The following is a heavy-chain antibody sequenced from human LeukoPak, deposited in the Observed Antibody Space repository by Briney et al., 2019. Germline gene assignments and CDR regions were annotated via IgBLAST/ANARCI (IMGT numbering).Heavy chain of an antibody. V-gene: IGHV1-2*02. Sequence: ASVKVSCKASGYTFTGYYMHWVRQAPGQGLEWMGWINPNSGGTNYAQKFQGRVTMTRDTSISTAYMELSRLRSDDTAVYYCARAGSDCSSTSCEPYYYYYYMDVWGKGTTVTVSS. D-gene: IGHD2-2*01. CDR3: ARAGSDCSSTSCEPYYYYYYMDV. CDR1: GYTFTGYY. J-gene: IGHJ6*03. CDR2: INPNSGGT.